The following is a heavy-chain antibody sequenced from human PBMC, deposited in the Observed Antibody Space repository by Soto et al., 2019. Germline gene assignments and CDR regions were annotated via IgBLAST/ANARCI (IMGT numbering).Heavy chain of an antibody. CDR2: INHSGST. CDR1: GGSISSSSYY. J-gene: IGHJ6*02. CDR3: ARGKYYYGSGSYYPRRYYYYGMDV. V-gene: IGHV4-39*07. Sequence: SETLSLTCTVSGGSISSSSYYWGWIRQPPGKGLEWIGEINHSGSTNYNPSLKSRVTISVDTSKNQFSLKLSSVTAADTAVYYCARGKYYYGSGSYYPRRYYYYGMDVWGQGTTVTVSS. D-gene: IGHD3-10*01.